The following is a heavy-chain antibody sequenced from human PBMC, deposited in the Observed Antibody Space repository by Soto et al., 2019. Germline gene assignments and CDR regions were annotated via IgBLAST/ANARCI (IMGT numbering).Heavy chain of an antibody. CDR1: GGSISSGVYY. J-gene: IGHJ6*02. V-gene: IGHV4-31*03. CDR2: IYYSGST. CDR3: ATRTDYYYGSGSLGGMDV. D-gene: IGHD3-10*01. Sequence: QVQLQESGPGLVKPSQTLYLICTVCGGSISSGVYYWSWIRQHPGKGLEWIGYIYYSGSTHYNPSLKSRVTISVDTSKNQFSLKLSSVTAADTAVYYCATRTDYYYGSGSLGGMDVWGQGTTVTVSS.